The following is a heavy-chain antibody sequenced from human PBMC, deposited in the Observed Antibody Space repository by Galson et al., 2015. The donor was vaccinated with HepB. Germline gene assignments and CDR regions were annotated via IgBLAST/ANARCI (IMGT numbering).Heavy chain of an antibody. J-gene: IGHJ6*03. Sequence: SVKVSCKASGYTFTSYATHWVRQAPGQRLEWMGWINAGNGNTKYSQKFQGRVTITRDTSASTAYMELSSLRSEDTAVYYCARDRITMVQGVPYYYYYYMGVWGKGTTVTVSS. CDR3: ARDRITMVQGVPYYYYYYMGV. CDR2: INAGNGNT. D-gene: IGHD3-10*01. V-gene: IGHV1-3*01. CDR1: GYTFTSYA.